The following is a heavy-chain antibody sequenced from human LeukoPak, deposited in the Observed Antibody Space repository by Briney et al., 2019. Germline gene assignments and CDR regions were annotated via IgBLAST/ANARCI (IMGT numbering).Heavy chain of an antibody. CDR1: GGTFSSYA. V-gene: IGHV1-69*06. CDR2: IIPIFGTA. CDR3: ARALHPYYDSSGYFPFGYYMDV. D-gene: IGHD3-22*01. J-gene: IGHJ6*03. Sequence: GASVKVSCKASGGTFSSYAISWVRQAPGQGLEWMGGIIPIFGTANYAQKFQGRVTITADKSTSTAYMELSSLRSEDTAVYYCARALHPYYDSSGYFPFGYYMDVWGKGTTVTVSS.